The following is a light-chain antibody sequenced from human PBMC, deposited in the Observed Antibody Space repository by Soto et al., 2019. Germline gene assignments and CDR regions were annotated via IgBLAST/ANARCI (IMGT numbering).Light chain of an antibody. Sequence: DIQMTQSPSSLSAFVGDRVTITCRASQSIYNYLNWYRQKPGKAPELLIYAASTLQSGVPSRFSGSGSGTEFTLTISSLQPDDFATYYCQHYNSYSEAFGQGTKVDIK. J-gene: IGKJ1*01. V-gene: IGKV1-16*01. CDR3: QHYNSYSEA. CDR2: AAS. CDR1: QSIYNY.